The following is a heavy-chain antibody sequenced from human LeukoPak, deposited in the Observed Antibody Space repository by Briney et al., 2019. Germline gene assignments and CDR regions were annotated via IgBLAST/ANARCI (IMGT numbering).Heavy chain of an antibody. Sequence: SETLSLTCTVSGASISSHYWSWIRQSPGKGLEWIGYISYSGITNYNPSLKSRVTISVDTSKNHFSLRLSSVTAADTAVYYCASRAHCSGGSCYGNWFDPWGRGTLVSV. CDR3: ASRAHCSGGSCYGNWFDP. CDR1: GASISSHY. J-gene: IGHJ5*02. V-gene: IGHV4-59*11. CDR2: ISYSGIT. D-gene: IGHD2-15*01.